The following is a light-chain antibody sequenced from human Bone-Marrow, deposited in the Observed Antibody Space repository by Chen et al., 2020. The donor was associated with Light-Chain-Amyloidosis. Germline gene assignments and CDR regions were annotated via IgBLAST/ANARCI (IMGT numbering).Light chain of an antibody. CDR3: QSYQGSSQGV. V-gene: IGLV6-57*01. Sequence: NFMLTPPPSVSASPGQTVTISCTRSSGSIATNYVQWYQQRPGSSPTTVSYEDDQRPSGVPDRFSGSIDRSSNSASLTISGRKTEDEADYYCQSYQGSSQGVFGGGTKLTVL. CDR2: EDD. CDR1: SGSIATNY. J-gene: IGLJ3*02.